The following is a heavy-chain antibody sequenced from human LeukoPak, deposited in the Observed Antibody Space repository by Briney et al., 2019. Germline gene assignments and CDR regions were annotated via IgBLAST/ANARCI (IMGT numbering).Heavy chain of an antibody. J-gene: IGHJ3*02. CDR1: GYTFTSYA. D-gene: IGHD6-13*01. CDR3: ARDHSSSWDDAFDI. CDR2: INAGNGNT. Sequence: EASVKVSCKASGYTFTSYAMHWVRQAPGQRLEWMGWINAGNGNTKYSQKFQGRVTITRDTSASTAYMELSSLRSEDTAVYYCARDHSSSWDDAFDIWGQGTMVTVSS. V-gene: IGHV1-3*01.